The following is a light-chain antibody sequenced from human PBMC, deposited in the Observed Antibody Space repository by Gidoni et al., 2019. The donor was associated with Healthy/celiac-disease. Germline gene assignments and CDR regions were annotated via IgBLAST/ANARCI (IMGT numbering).Light chain of an antibody. CDR3: SSYTSSSTRG. J-gene: IGLJ1*01. CDR1: SSDVGGYNY. Sequence: SALTQPASLSGSPGQSITISCTGTSSDVGGYNYVYWYQQHPGKAPKLMIYDVSNRPSGVSNRFSGSKSGNTASLTITGLQAEDEADYYCSSYTSSSTRGFGTGTKVTVL. CDR2: DVS. V-gene: IGLV2-14*01.